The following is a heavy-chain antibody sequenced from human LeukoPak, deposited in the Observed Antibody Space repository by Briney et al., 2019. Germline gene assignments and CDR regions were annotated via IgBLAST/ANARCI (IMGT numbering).Heavy chain of an antibody. J-gene: IGHJ4*02. CDR2: IYHSGGT. V-gene: IGHV4-38-2*01. CDR3: ARSPYYFDSSGYHGAYYFDY. CDR1: GYSISSGDY. D-gene: IGHD3-22*01. Sequence: SETLSLTCAVSGYSISSGDYWGWNRQPPGKGLEWIGSIYHSGGTYNNPSLKSRVTILVDTSKNQFSLKLGSVTAADTAVYYCARSPYYFDSSGYHGAYYFDYWGQGTLVTVSS.